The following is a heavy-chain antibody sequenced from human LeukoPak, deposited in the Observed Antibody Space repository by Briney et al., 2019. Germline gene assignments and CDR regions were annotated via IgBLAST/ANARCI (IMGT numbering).Heavy chain of an antibody. CDR2: IYHSGST. CDR1: GGSISSGGYY. Sequence: PSETLSLTCTVSGGSISSGGYYWSWVRQPPGKGLEWIGYIYHSGSTYYNPSLKSRVTISVDRSKNQFSLKLSSVTAADTAVYYCASRIVVVPAAIEGVGWFDPWGQGTLVTVSS. D-gene: IGHD2-2*02. J-gene: IGHJ5*02. V-gene: IGHV4-30-2*01. CDR3: ASRIVVVPAAIEGVGWFDP.